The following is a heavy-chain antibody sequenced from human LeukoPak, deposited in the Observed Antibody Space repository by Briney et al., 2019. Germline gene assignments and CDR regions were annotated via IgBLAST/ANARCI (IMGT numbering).Heavy chain of an antibody. V-gene: IGHV4-59*08. J-gene: IGHJ4*02. CDR1: GGSIRSYY. CDR3: ARLQITFGGVIRPTPYFDY. CDR2: IYYSGST. D-gene: IGHD3-16*02. Sequence: SETLSLTCTVSGGSIRSYYWSWIRQPPGKGLEWIGYIYYSGSTNYNPSLKSRVTISVDTSKNQFSLKLSSVTAADTAVYYCARLQITFGGVIRPTPYFDYWGQGTLVTVSS.